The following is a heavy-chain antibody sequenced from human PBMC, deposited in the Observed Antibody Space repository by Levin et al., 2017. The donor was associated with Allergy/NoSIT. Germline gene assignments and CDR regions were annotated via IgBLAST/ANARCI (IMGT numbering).Heavy chain of an antibody. Sequence: TLSLTCTVSGGSITTSYYWGWIRQPPGKGLEWIADIYHSGNTYYNSALKSRVTISLDTSKDQFSLKLSSVTAADTAVYFCARRPRSEGWFDPWGQGTLVTVSS. V-gene: IGHV4-39*01. CDR2: IYHSGNT. CDR3: ARRPRSEGWFDP. J-gene: IGHJ5*02. CDR1: GGSITTSYY.